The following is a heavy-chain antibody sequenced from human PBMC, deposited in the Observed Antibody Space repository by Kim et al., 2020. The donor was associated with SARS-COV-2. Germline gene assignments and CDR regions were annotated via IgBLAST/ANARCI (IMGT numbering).Heavy chain of an antibody. CDR2: INPNSGNT. V-gene: IGHV1-8*01. D-gene: IGHD2-15*01. CDR1: GYTFTSYD. Sequence: ASVKVSCKASGYTFTSYDINWVRQATGQGLEWMGWINPNSGNTGYAQKFQGRVTMTRNTSIITAYMELSSLRSEDTAVYYCARGRLKGSCSGGSCYRRGGYFDYWGQGTLVTVSS. CDR3: ARGRLKGSCSGGSCYRRGGYFDY. J-gene: IGHJ4*02.